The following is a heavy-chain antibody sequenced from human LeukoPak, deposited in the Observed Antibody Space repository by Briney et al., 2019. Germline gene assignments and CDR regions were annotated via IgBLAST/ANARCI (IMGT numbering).Heavy chain of an antibody. CDR1: GFSFSSYG. Sequence: PGGSLRLSCAGSGFSFSSYGMHWVRQAPGKGLEWMAFIRSDGSNKYYADSVKGRFTISRDNSKNTLYLQMNSLRAEDTAFYYCVKGGYGRFWYDVTDSWGQGTLVTVSS. CDR2: IRSDGSNK. J-gene: IGHJ5*02. V-gene: IGHV3-30*02. D-gene: IGHD6-13*01. CDR3: VKGGYGRFWYDVTDS.